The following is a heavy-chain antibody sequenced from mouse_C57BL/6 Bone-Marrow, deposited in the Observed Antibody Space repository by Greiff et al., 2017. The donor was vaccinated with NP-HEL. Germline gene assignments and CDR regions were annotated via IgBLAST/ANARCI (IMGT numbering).Heavy chain of an antibody. J-gene: IGHJ2*01. V-gene: IGHV14-3*01. CDR2: IDPANGNT. D-gene: IGHD5-5*01. CDR3: ACYLYFDY. CDR1: GYTFTNTW. Sequence: EVQLQESVAELVRPGASVKLSCTASGYTFTNTWMHWVKQRPGQGLEWIGKIDPANGNTKYAPKFQGKATLTVDTSSNTAYLQLSSLTSEDSAIYYSACYLYFDYWGQGTTLTVSS.